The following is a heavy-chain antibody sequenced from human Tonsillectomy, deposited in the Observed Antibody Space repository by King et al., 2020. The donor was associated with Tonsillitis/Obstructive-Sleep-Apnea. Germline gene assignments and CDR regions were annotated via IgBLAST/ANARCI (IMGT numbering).Heavy chain of an antibody. CDR1: GYSFTSYW. D-gene: IGHD2-2*01. J-gene: IGHJ6*03. CDR2: IYPDDSDT. V-gene: IGHV5-51*01. CDR3: ARGSTDYYYYLDV. Sequence: QLVQSGAEVKKPGESLKISCKGSGYSFTSYWIAWVRQMPGKGLEWMGIIYPDDSDTRYSPSFQGQVTISADKSISTAYLQWSSLKASDAAMYYCARGSTDYYYYLDVWGKGTTVTVSS.